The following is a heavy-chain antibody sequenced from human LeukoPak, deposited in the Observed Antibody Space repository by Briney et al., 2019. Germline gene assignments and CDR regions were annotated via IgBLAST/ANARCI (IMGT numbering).Heavy chain of an antibody. Sequence: SETLSLTCTVSGGSISSYYWSWIRQPPGKGLEWIADIYYSGTTYYNPSLKSRVTVSLHTSKRQFSLRLTSVTAADTAVYYCAGHHTDYSGYGGWGQGSLVTVSS. V-gene: IGHV4-59*08. CDR3: AGHHTDYSGYGG. D-gene: IGHD6-25*01. J-gene: IGHJ4*02. CDR1: GGSISSYY. CDR2: IYYSGTT.